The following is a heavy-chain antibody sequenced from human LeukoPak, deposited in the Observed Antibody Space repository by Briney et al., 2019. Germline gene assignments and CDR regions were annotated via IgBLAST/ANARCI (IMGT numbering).Heavy chain of an antibody. CDR1: GLTFRNFA. V-gene: IGHV3-23*01. CDR2: ITNNADAT. D-gene: IGHD3-9*01. CDR3: ARGRSNYDILTD. J-gene: IGHJ4*02. Sequence: PGGSLRLSCAASGLTFRNFAMSWVRQAPGKGLEWVSHITNNADATYYADSVKGRFTVSRDNSNNILYLQLDSLRAEDAAVYYCARGRSNYDILTDWGQGTLVTVSS.